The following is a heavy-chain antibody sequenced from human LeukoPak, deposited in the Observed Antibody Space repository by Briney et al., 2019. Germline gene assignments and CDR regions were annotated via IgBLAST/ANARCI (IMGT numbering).Heavy chain of an antibody. CDR3: ARNNRYCSGGSRYFRWFDP. V-gene: IGHV1-46*01. CDR2: INPSGGST. J-gene: IGHJ5*02. CDR1: GYTFTSYY. D-gene: IGHD2-15*01. Sequence: GASVKVSCKASGYTFTSYYMHWVRQAPGQGLEWMGIINPSGGSTSYAQKFQGRLTMTRYTSTSTVYMELSSLRSEDTAVYYCARNNRYCSGGSRYFRWFDPWGQGTLVTVSS.